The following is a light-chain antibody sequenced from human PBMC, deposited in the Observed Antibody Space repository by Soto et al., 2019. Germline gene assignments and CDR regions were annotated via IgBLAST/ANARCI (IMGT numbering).Light chain of an antibody. J-gene: IGLJ1*01. CDR2: EVI. V-gene: IGLV2-8*01. CDR1: SSDVGGYNY. Sequence: QSVLTQPPSASGSPGQSVTISCTGTSSDVGGYNYVSWYQQHPGKAPKLLIYEVIKRPSGVPDRFSASRSGNTASLTVSGLQAEDEADYYCSSYAGSNTPYVFGTGTQLTVL. CDR3: SSYAGSNTPYV.